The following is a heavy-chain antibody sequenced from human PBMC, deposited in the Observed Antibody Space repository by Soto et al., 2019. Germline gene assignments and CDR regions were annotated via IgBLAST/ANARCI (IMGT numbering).Heavy chain of an antibody. Sequence: PGESLKISCAASGFTFSSYEMNWVRQAPGKGLEWGSYISSSGSTIYYADSVKGRFTISRDNAKNSLYLQMNSLRAEDTAVYYCARDGSLSRLQDPCKRNRRDNYGMDVWGQGTTVTVSS. CDR3: ARDGSLSRLQDPCKRNRRDNYGMDV. CDR1: GFTFSSYE. V-gene: IGHV3-48*03. CDR2: ISSSGSTI. D-gene: IGHD2-15*01. J-gene: IGHJ6*02.